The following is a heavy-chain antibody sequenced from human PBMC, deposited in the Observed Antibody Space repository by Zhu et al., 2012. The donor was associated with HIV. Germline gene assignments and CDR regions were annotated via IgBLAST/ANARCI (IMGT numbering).Heavy chain of an antibody. CDR2: IYYSGST. Sequence: QVQLQESGPGLVKPSETLSLTCTVSGVSISSHYWSWIRQPPGKGLEWIGYIYYSGSTNCNPSLKSRVTISEDTSKNQFSLKLSSVTAADTAVYYCARDRGFGWNSFRDAFDIWGQGTMVTVSS. CDR3: ARDRGFGWNSFRDAFDI. CDR1: GVSISSHY. D-gene: IGHD1-7*01. J-gene: IGHJ3*02. V-gene: IGHV4-59*11.